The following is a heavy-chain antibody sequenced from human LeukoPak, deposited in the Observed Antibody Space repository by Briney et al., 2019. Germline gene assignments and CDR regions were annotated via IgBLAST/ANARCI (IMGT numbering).Heavy chain of an antibody. V-gene: IGHV3-23*01. J-gene: IGHJ4*02. Sequence: GGSLRLSCAASGSTFSSYAMSWVRQAPGKGLEWVSAISGSGGNTYYADSVKGRFTISRDNSMNTLYLQMNSLRAEDTAVYYCARALYSSGWYDYWGQGTLVTVSS. CDR3: ARALYSSGWYDY. D-gene: IGHD6-19*01. CDR1: GSTFSSYA. CDR2: ISGSGGNT.